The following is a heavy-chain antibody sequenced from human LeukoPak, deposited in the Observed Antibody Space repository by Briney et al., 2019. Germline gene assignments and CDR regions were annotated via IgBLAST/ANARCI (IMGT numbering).Heavy chain of an antibody. CDR2: IYTSGST. V-gene: IGHV4-61*02. Sequence: SETLSLTCTVSGGSISSGSYYWSWIRQPAGKGLEWIGRIYTSGSTSYNPSLKSRVTISVDTSKNQFSLKLSSVTAADTAVYYCAGLSVTTYYFDYWGQGTLVTVSS. CDR1: GGSISSGSYY. J-gene: IGHJ4*02. D-gene: IGHD4-17*01. CDR3: AGLSVTTYYFDY.